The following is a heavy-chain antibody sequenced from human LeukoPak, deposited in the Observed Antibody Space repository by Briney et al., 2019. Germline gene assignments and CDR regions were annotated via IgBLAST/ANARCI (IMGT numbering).Heavy chain of an antibody. CDR2: IKQDGSEK. J-gene: IGHJ4*02. Sequence: PGGSLRLSCAASGFTVRDYVMTWVRQAPGKGLEWVANIKQDGSEKYYVDSVKGRFTISRDNAKNSLYLQMNSLRAEDTAVYYCARFDGYSSSWSFDYWGQGTLVTVSS. D-gene: IGHD6-13*01. V-gene: IGHV3-7*01. CDR1: GFTVRDYV. CDR3: ARFDGYSSSWSFDY.